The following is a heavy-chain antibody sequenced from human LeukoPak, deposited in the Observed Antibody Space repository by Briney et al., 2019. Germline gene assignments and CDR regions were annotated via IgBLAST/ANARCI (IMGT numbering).Heavy chain of an antibody. V-gene: IGHV3-30*04. CDR1: GFTFSSYA. J-gene: IGHJ6*03. Sequence: GGSLRLSCAASGFTFSSYAMHWVRQAPGKGLEWVAVISYDGSNKYYADSVKGRFTISRDNSKNTLYLQMNSLRAEDTAVYYCAKAGGGITMVRNYYMDVWGKGTTVTISS. CDR2: ISYDGSNK. CDR3: AKAGGGITMVRNYYMDV. D-gene: IGHD3-10*01.